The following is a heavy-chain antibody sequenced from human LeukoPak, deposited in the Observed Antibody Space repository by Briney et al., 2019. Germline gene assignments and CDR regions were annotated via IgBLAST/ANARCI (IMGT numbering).Heavy chain of an antibody. D-gene: IGHD3-10*01. V-gene: IGHV3-30*04. J-gene: IGHJ4*02. CDR3: ARGRTGYGSGSYPPYFDY. CDR2: ISYDGSNK. Sequence: GGSLRLSCAASGFTFSSYAMHWGRQDPGKGLEGVAVISYDGSNKSYAAYVKGRLTISRDNSKTTLYLKMNSLRAEDTAVYYCARGRTGYGSGSYPPYFDYWGQGTLVTVSS. CDR1: GFTFSSYA.